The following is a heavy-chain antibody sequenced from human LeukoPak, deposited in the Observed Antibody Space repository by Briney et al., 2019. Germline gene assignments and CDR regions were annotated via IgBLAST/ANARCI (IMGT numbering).Heavy chain of an antibody. V-gene: IGHV4-34*01. D-gene: IGHD3-10*01. Sequence: SETLSLTCAVYGGSFSGYYWSWIRQPPGKGLEWIGEINHSGSTNYNPSLKSRVTISVDTSKNQFSLKLSSVIAADTAVYYCARARGAGYYGSGSYARFDPWGQGTLVTVSS. CDR3: ARARGAGYYGSGSYARFDP. CDR2: INHSGST. CDR1: GGSFSGYY. J-gene: IGHJ5*02.